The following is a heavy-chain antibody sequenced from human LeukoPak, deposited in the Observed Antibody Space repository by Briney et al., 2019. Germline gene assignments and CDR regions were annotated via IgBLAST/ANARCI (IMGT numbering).Heavy chain of an antibody. J-gene: IGHJ6*02. CDR1: GFTFSSYV. CDR2: ISGSGDST. V-gene: IGHV3-23*01. CDR3: AKDKRLDV. Sequence: GGSLRLSCAASGFTFSSYVMSWVRQAPGKGLEWVSGISGSGDSTYYADFVKGRFTISRDNSKNALYLQMNSLRAEDTAVYYCAKDKRLDVWGLGTTVTVSS.